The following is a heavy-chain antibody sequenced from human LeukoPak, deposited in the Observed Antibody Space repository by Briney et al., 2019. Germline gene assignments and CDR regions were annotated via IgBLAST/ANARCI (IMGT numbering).Heavy chain of an antibody. J-gene: IGHJ4*02. CDR1: GFTFSSYA. CDR2: VSFDGDNK. CDR3: ARGGFWSGYPFDY. Sequence: GRSLRLSCAASGFTFSSYAMHWVRQAPGKGLEWVAVVSFDGDNKYYADSVEGRFTISRDNAKNSLYLQMNSLRAEDTAVYYCARGGFWSGYPFDYWGQGTLVTVSS. D-gene: IGHD3-3*01. V-gene: IGHV3-30-3*01.